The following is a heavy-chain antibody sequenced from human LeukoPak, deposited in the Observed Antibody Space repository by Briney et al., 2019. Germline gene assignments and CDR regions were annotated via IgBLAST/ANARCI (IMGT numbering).Heavy chain of an antibody. V-gene: IGHV3-74*01. D-gene: IGHD2-2*01. CDR1: GFTFSSYW. CDR2: INTDGSST. Sequence: GSLRLSFAASGFTFSSYWMHWVRQAPGKGLVWVSRINTDGSSTSYADSVKGRFTISRDNAKNTLYLQMNSLRAEDTAVYYCARDPDIVVVPAAMSDAFDIWGQGTMVTVSS. CDR3: ARDPDIVVVPAAMSDAFDI. J-gene: IGHJ3*02.